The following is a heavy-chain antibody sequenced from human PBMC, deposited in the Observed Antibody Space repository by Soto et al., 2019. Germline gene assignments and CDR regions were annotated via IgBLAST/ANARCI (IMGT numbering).Heavy chain of an antibody. V-gene: IGHV1-18*01. CDR2: INPGNGDT. J-gene: IGHJ4*01. CDR3: AKGLDYSDSSGYSYFAY. CDR1: GYTFTSYG. Sequence: ASVKVSCKASGYTFTSYGISWVRQAPGQSLELVGWINPGNGDTTYSQKFQGRLTITRDTSASTAYMELNGLRAEATAIYYCAKGLDYSDSSGYSYFAYWGHGTLVTVSS. D-gene: IGHD3-22*01.